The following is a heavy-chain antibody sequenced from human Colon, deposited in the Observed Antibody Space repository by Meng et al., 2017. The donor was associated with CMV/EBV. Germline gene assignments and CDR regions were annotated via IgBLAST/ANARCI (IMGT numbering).Heavy chain of an antibody. CDR2: IYYSGRA. D-gene: IGHD1-1*01. Sequence: GSLRLSCTVSGDSIRSHYWSWIRQPPGKGLEWMGYIYYSGRATYSPSLRSRITISVDTSKNQFSLNLRSVTAADTAMYFCARGLGHASNNSLDYWGQGTLVTVSS. CDR1: GDSIRSHY. V-gene: IGHV4-59*11. J-gene: IGHJ4*02. CDR3: ARGLGHASNNSLDY.